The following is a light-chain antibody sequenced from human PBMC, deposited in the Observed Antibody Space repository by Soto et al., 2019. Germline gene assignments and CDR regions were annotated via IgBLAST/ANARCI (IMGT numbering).Light chain of an antibody. CDR2: AVS. J-gene: IGLJ2*01. V-gene: IGLV2-14*01. Sequence: QSALTQPASVSGSPGQSIAISCTGTSSDVGGYDQVSWYQQHPGKVPKLMIYAVSNRPSGVSDRFSGSQSGNTASLTISGXQAEDEADYYCSSYTGSGTFFGGGTKLTVL. CDR3: SSYTGSGTF. CDR1: SSDVGGYDQ.